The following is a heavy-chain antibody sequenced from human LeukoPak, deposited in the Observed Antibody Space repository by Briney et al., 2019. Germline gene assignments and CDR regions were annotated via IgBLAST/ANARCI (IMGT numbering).Heavy chain of an antibody. CDR2: IYYSGST. CDR1: GGSISSSSYY. V-gene: IGHV4-39*07. Sequence: WETLSLTCTVSGGSISSSSYYWGWIRQPPGTGLEWIGSIYYSGSTYYNPSLKSRVTISVDTSKNQFSLKVSSVTAADTAVYYCAGRTDAFDIWGQGTMVTVSS. CDR3: AGRTDAFDI. J-gene: IGHJ3*02.